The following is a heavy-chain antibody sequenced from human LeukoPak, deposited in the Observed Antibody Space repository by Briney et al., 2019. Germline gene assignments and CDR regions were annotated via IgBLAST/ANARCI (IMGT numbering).Heavy chain of an antibody. CDR1: GYSFSNYR. J-gene: IGHJ4*02. V-gene: IGHV5-51*01. Sequence: GESLKISCKGSGYSFSNYRIGWVRQMPGKGLEWMGIIYPGASDTRYSPSFQGQVTISADKSISTAYLQWSSLKASDTAMYYCARRPRGDFWTYFDHWGQGTLVTVSS. CDR2: IYPGASDT. D-gene: IGHD3/OR15-3a*01. CDR3: ARRPRGDFWTYFDH.